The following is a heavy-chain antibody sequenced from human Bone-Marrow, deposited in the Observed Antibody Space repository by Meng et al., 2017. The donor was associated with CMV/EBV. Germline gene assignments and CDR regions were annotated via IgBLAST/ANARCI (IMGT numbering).Heavy chain of an antibody. J-gene: IGHJ6*02. CDR3: AHEARHNAHALDV. CDR1: GYTFTSYG. CDR2: ISAYNGNT. V-gene: IGHV1-18*01. D-gene: IGHD2-2*01. Sequence: ASVKVSCKTSGYTFTSYGISWVRQAPGQGLEWMGWISAYNGNTNYAQKFQGRVTMTTDTSTSTAYMELSSVTSEDTAVYYCAHEARHNAHALDVWGQGTPVTVSS.